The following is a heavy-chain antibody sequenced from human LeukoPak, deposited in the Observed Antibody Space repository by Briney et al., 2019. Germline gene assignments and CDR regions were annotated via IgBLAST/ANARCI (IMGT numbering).Heavy chain of an antibody. Sequence: GASVKVSCKASGYTCNTYGITWVRQAPGQGLEWVGWISPYNGNTNYAQKLQGRVTMITDTPTSTAYMELRSLRSDDTAVYYCARGARALYSSSSFDYWGQGTLVTVSS. CDR1: GYTCNTYG. D-gene: IGHD6-6*01. CDR3: ARGARALYSSSSFDY. J-gene: IGHJ4*02. CDR2: ISPYNGNT. V-gene: IGHV1-18*01.